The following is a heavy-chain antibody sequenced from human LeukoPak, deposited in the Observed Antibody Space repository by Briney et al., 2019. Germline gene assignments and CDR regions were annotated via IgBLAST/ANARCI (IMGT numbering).Heavy chain of an antibody. CDR2: INQSGST. V-gene: IGHV4-34*01. Sequence: SETLSLTCAVYGGSFSVYYWSWIRQPPGKGLEWIGEINQSGSTNYNPSLKSRVTISVDTSKKRFSLNLSPVTAADTAVYYCAAGCSSTSCYWYYYTDVWGKGTTVTVSS. CDR1: GGSFSVYY. J-gene: IGHJ6*03. D-gene: IGHD2-2*01. CDR3: AAGCSSTSCYWYYYTDV.